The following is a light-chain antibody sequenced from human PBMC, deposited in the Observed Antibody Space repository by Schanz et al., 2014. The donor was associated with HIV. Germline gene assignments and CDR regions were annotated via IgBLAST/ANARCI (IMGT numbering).Light chain of an antibody. V-gene: IGLV2-8*01. CDR3: TSKGDINNFKV. J-gene: IGLJ2*01. Sequence: QSALTQPRSVSGSPGQSVTISCTGTSNDIGTYKYVSWYRQHPGKAPKLIIYEVNKRTSGVPARFSGYKSGNTASLTISGLQAEDEADYYCTSKGDINNFKVFGGGTKLTVL. CDR2: EVN. CDR1: SNDIGTYKY.